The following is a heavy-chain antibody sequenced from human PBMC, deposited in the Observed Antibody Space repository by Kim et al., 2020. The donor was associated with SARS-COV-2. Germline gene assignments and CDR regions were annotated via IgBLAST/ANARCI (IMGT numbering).Heavy chain of an antibody. J-gene: IGHJ5*02. CDR2: IYPGDSDT. V-gene: IGHV5-51*01. CDR1: GYSFTTYW. D-gene: IGHD5-12*01. Sequence: GESLKISCMASGYSFTTYWIAWVRQMPGKGLEWMGIIYPGDSDTRYSPSFRGQVTISADKSIGTAYLPWRSLKASDTAMYFCARHTGPVDVFTPLDPWGQGTLVTV. CDR3: ARHTGPVDVFTPLDP.